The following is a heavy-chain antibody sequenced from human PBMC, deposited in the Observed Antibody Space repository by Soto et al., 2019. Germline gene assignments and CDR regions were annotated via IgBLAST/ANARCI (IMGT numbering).Heavy chain of an antibody. Sequence: SETLSLRCGGGGSSMSNNHHCGWIRQPPGKGLEWIGTIYYSGHSFSNPPFKSRVTISIDTSKNQFSLKLRFVTAADTAVYYCARNSSEPKDSFDIWGQGTMVT. V-gene: IGHV4-38-2*01. CDR2: IYYSGHS. J-gene: IGHJ3*02. CDR1: GSSMSNNHH. CDR3: ARNSSEPKDSFDI. D-gene: IGHD1-26*01.